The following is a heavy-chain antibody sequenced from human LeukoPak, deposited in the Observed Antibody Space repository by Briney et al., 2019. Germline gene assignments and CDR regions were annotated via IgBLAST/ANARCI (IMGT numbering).Heavy chain of an antibody. D-gene: IGHD3-10*01. V-gene: IGHV1-2*02. Sequence: GASVKVSCKASGYTFTDYYIHWVRQAPGQGLEWMGWINPNSGGTDYAQKFQGRVTMTRDTSISTAYVELSRLRSDDTAVYYCARPMVRGVIFDGMDVWGQGTTVTVS. CDR3: ARPMVRGVIFDGMDV. CDR1: GYTFTDYY. CDR2: INPNSGGT. J-gene: IGHJ6*02.